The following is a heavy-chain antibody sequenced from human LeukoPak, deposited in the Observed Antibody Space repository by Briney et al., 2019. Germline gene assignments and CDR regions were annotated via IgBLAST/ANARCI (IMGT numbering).Heavy chain of an antibody. CDR3: ARQIASAGTAGFDC. D-gene: IGHD6-13*01. CDR2: IYSTGST. Sequence: SETLSLTCTVSGGSISSYYWSWIRQPAGKGLEWIGRIYSTGSTNYNPSLKSRVTMSVDTSKNQFSLRLRSVPAADTAVYYCARQIASAGTAGFDCWGQGALVTVSS. V-gene: IGHV4-4*07. J-gene: IGHJ4*02. CDR1: GGSISSYY.